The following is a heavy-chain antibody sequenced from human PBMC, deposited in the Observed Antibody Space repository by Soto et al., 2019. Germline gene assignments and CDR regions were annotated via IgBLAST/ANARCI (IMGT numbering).Heavy chain of an antibody. J-gene: IGHJ2*01. CDR1: EVTFSSYA. Sequence: GGSLTLSCAACEVTFSSYAMYQVHQAPGKGLEWVSAISGSGGSTYYADSVKGRFTISRDNSKNMLYLQMNSLRAEDTAVYYCAKDLANWYFDIWGRGTLVTVSS. V-gene: IGHV3-23*01. CDR3: AKDLANWYFDI. D-gene: IGHD3-16*01. CDR2: ISGSGGST.